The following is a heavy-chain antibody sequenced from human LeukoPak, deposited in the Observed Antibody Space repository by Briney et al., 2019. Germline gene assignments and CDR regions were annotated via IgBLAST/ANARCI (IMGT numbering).Heavy chain of an antibody. CDR1: SGSFSGYY. CDR2: INHSGST. D-gene: IGHD3-10*01. CDR3: ARLTKNDSGSFRFGKKKRGYMDV. V-gene: IGHV4-34*01. Sequence: SETLSLTCAVYSGSFSGYYWSWIRQPPGKGLEWIGEINHSGSTNYNPSLKSRVTISVDTSKNQLSLKLSSVTAADTAVYYCARLTKNDSGSFRFGKKKRGYMDVWGKGTTVTISS. J-gene: IGHJ6*03.